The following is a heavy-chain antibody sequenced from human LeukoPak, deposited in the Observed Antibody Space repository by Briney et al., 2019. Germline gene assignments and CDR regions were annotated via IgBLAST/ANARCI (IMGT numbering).Heavy chain of an antibody. J-gene: IGHJ5*02. CDR1: GITFGSYW. Sequence: GGSLRLSCAASGITFGSYWMTWVRQAPGKGLECVANIKPDGSEKHYVDSVEGRFTISRDNAKNSLFLEMNSLRAEDTAVYYCARAIAAAGTSSWFDPWGQGTLVTVSS. D-gene: IGHD6-13*01. V-gene: IGHV3-7*05. CDR3: ARAIAAAGTSSWFDP. CDR2: IKPDGSEK.